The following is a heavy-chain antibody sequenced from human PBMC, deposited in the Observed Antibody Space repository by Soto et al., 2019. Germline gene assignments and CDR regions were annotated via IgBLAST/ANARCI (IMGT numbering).Heavy chain of an antibody. Sequence: LSLTCTVSGGSVNSDNFYWSWIRQPPGRGLEWIGYIYYTGSTNYNPSLKSRVTISIDTSRNQFSLKLSSVTAADTAVYYCAREFSNSPEAFDSWGQGSLVTVSS. CDR3: AREFSNSPEAFDS. CDR1: GGSVNSDNFY. CDR2: IYYTGST. V-gene: IGHV4-61*01. J-gene: IGHJ4*02. D-gene: IGHD6-6*01.